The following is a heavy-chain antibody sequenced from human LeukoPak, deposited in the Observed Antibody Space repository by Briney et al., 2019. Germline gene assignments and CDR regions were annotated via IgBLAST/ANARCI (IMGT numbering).Heavy chain of an antibody. CDR3: ARGSKLRYFDWLFPFFDY. V-gene: IGHV4-59*01. J-gene: IGHJ4*02. D-gene: IGHD3-9*01. CDR2: IYYSGST. Sequence: SETLSLTCTVSGGSISGYYWSWIRQPPGKGLEWIGYIYYSGSTNYNPSLKSRVTISVDTSKNQFSLKLSSVTAADTAVYYCARGSKLRYFDWLFPFFDYWGQGTLVTVSS. CDR1: GGSISGYY.